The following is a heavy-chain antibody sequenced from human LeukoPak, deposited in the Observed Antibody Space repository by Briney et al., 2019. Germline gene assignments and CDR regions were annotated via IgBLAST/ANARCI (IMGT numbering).Heavy chain of an antibody. D-gene: IGHD3-3*01. CDR2: ISGSGGST. Sequence: PGGSLRLSCAASGFTFSSYAMSWVRQAPGKGLEWVSDISGSGGSTYYADSVKGRFTISRDNSKNTLYLQMNSLRAEDTAVYYCAKDLFGIRTPDAFDIWGQGTMVTVSS. V-gene: IGHV3-23*01. CDR1: GFTFSSYA. J-gene: IGHJ3*02. CDR3: AKDLFGIRTPDAFDI.